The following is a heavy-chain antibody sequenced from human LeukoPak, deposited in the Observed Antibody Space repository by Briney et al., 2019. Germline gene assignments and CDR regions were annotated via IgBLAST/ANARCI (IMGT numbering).Heavy chain of an antibody. CDR1: GFTFDDYA. J-gene: IGHJ4*02. V-gene: IGHV3-9*01. CDR2: ISWNSGII. D-gene: IGHD3-22*01. Sequence: GGSLRLSCAASGFTFDDYAMHWVRQAPGKGLEWVSGISWNSGIIGYADSVKGRFTISRDNAKNSLYLQMNSLRAEDTALYYCAKAIYYDSSGYSPFDYWGQGTLVTVSS. CDR3: AKAIYYDSSGYSPFDY.